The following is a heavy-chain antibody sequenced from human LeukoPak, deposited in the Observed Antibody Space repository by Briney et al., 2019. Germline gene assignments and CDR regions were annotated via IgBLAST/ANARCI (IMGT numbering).Heavy chain of an antibody. D-gene: IGHD3-10*01. V-gene: IGHV1-3*01. CDR1: GQTFTIYT. J-gene: IGHJ6*02. Sequence: ASVKVSCKTSGQTFTIYTLHWVRQAAGQRLEWMGWINAADGNTKYSQKFQGRVIITRDSSANTAYMELSSLTSEDSAVYYCASSRTKRITTNRGVREYYYGMDVWGQGTTVTVSS. CDR2: INAADGNT. CDR3: ASSRTKRITTNRGVREYYYGMDV.